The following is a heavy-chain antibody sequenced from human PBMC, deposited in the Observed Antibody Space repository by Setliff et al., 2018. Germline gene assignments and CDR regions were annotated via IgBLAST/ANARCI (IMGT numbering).Heavy chain of an antibody. CDR2: IYNSGTT. V-gene: IGHV4-59*01. D-gene: IGHD3-3*01. CDR3: ARGALVLQFLEWLPRFYYMDV. J-gene: IGHJ6*03. CDR1: GGSISTYH. Sequence: SETLSLTCNVSGGSISTYHWSWIRQPPGKRLEWIGYIYNSGTTNYNPSLKSRVTISVDTSKNQFFLKLTSVTAADTAMYYCARGALVLQFLEWLPRFYYMDVWGKGTTVTVSS.